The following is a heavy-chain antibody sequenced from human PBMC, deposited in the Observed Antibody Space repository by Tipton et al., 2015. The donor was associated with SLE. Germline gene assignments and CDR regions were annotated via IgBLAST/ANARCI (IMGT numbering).Heavy chain of an antibody. CDR2: IRYDGSNK. Sequence: QLVQSGGGVVQPGGSLRLSCAASGFTFSSYGMHWVRQAPGKGLEWVAFIRYDGSNKYYADSVKGRFTISRDNAKNTLYLQMNSLRAEDTAVYYCAKDLSYDSSGYGAFDIWGQGTMVTVSS. CDR1: GFTFSSYG. CDR3: AKDLSYDSSGYGAFDI. D-gene: IGHD3-22*01. J-gene: IGHJ3*02. V-gene: IGHV3-30*02.